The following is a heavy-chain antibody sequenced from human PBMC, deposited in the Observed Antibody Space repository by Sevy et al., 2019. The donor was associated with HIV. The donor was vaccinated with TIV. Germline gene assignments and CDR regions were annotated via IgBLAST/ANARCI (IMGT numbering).Heavy chain of an antibody. CDR1: GFTFSSYS. CDR3: AREGEMATIYSVY. J-gene: IGHJ4*02. CDR2: ISSSSSYI. V-gene: IGHV3-21*01. D-gene: IGHD5-12*01. Sequence: GGSLRLSCAASGFTFSSYSMNWVRQAPGKGLEWVSSISSSSSYIYYADSVKGRFTISRDNAKNSLYLQMNSLRAEDTAVYYCAREGEMATIYSVYCGQGTLVTVSS.